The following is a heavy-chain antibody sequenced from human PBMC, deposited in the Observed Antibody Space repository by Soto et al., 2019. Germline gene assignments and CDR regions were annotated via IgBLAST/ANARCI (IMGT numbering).Heavy chain of an antibody. D-gene: IGHD2-2*01. CDR3: ATRLPAANNRFDP. CDR2: VSGSGGRT. CDR1: GFTFGSCA. J-gene: IGHJ5*02. V-gene: IGHV3-23*01. Sequence: AGSLTLSCAASGFTFGSCAMSWVRQAPGKGQEWVSAVSGSGGRTYYADSVKVRFTISRDNSNHTLYLQMNSLRAEDTAVHYCATRLPAANNRFDPLGQGTLVTVSS.